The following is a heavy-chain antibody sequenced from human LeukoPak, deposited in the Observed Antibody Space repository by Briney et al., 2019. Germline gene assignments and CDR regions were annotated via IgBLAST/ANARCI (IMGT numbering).Heavy chain of an antibody. D-gene: IGHD1-26*01. CDR2: ISGGGGST. CDR3: AKGGKWDVTPFDY. CDR1: GFTFTSYS. Sequence: PGRSLRLSCAASGFTFTSYSMNWVRQAPGKGLEWVSTISGGGGSTYYADSVKGRFTISRDNSKNTLYLQVNSLRAEDTAVYYCAKGGKWDVTPFDYWGQELWSPSPQ. J-gene: IGHJ4*01. V-gene: IGHV3-23*01.